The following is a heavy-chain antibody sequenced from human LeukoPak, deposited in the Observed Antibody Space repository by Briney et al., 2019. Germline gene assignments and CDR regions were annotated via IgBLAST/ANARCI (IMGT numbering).Heavy chain of an antibody. D-gene: IGHD2-2*01. V-gene: IGHV1-2*02. CDR1: GYTFTGYY. CDR3: ARAQKDYCSSTSCYLNFYYYYMDV. CDR2: INPNSGGT. Sequence: ASVKVSCKASGYTFTGYYMHWVRQAPGQGLEWMGWINPNSGGTNYAQKFQGRVTMTRDTSISTAYMELSRLRSDDTAVYYCARAQKDYCSSTSCYLNFYYYYMDVWGKGTTVTISS. J-gene: IGHJ6*03.